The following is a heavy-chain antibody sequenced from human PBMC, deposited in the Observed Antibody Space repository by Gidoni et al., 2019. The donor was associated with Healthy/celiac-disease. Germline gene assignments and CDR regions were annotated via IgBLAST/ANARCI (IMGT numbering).Heavy chain of an antibody. CDR2: IYWNDDK. D-gene: IGHD3-16*01. CDR3: AHSPSGGSGTQGYAFDI. CDR1: GFSLSTSGVG. V-gene: IGHV2-5*01. Sequence: QITLKESGPTLVKPTQTLTLTCTFSGFSLSTSGVGVGWIRQPPGKALEWLALIYWNDDKRYSPSLKSRLTITKDTSKNQVVLTMTNMDPVDTATYYCAHSPSGGSGTQGYAFDIWGQGTMVTVSS. J-gene: IGHJ3*02.